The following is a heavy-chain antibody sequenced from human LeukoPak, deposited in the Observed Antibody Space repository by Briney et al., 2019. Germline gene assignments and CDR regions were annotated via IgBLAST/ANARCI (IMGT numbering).Heavy chain of an antibody. CDR1: GFTFDVYA. CDR2: ISWNSGTI. J-gene: IGHJ4*02. D-gene: IGHD2-21*02. Sequence: GRSLRLSCAASGFTFDVYAMHCVRQSPGEGLEWVSGISWNSGTIGYADSVKGRFTISRDNAKNSLYLQMNSLRAEDTALYYCAKGRGKVTATTDRFDYWGQGTLVGVSS. CDR3: AKGRGKVTATTDRFDY. V-gene: IGHV3-9*01.